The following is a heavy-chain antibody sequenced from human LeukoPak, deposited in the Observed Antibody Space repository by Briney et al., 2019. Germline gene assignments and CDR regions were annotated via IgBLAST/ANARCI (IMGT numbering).Heavy chain of an antibody. CDR2: ISGSGGSA. D-gene: IGHD2-2*01. J-gene: IGHJ6*03. Sequence: GGSLRLSCAASGFTFSSYAMSWVRQAPGKGLEWVSAISGSGGSAYYADSVKGRFTISRDNSKNTLYLQMNSLRAEDTAVYYCAKGHTSLYCSSTSCYDYYYYMDVWGKGTTVTVSS. V-gene: IGHV3-23*01. CDR1: GFTFSSYA. CDR3: AKGHTSLYCSSTSCYDYYYYMDV.